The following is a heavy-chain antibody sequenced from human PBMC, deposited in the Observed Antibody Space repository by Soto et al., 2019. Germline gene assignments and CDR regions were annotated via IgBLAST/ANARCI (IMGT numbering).Heavy chain of an antibody. CDR3: ARFPVMITFGGVVSEDAFDP. V-gene: IGHV4-59*08. CDR2: IYYSGST. Sequence: SETLCLTGTVSDSSISRYYWSWIRQPPGKGLEWIGYIYYSGSTNYNPSLKSRVTISVDTSKNQFSLKLSSVTAADTAVYYCARFPVMITFGGVVSEDAFDPWGQGTLVTVSS. D-gene: IGHD3-16*01. J-gene: IGHJ3*01. CDR1: DSSISRYY.